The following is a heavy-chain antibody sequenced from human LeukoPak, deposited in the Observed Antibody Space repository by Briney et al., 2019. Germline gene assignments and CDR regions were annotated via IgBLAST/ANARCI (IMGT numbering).Heavy chain of an antibody. CDR1: GYTFTSYG. CDR3: AREGYYGSGSAYYFDY. CDR2: ISAYNGNT. J-gene: IGHJ4*02. Sequence: ASVKVSCKASGYTFTSYGICWGRQAPGQGLEWMGWISAYNGNTNYAQKLQGRVTMTTDTSTSTAYMELRSLRSDDTAVYYCAREGYYGSGSAYYFDYWGQGTLVTVSS. D-gene: IGHD3-10*01. V-gene: IGHV1-18*01.